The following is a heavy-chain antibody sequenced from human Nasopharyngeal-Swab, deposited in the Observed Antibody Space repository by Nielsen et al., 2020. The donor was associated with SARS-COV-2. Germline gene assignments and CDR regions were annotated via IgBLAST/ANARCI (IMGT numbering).Heavy chain of an antibody. CDR2: ISSGSSYT. D-gene: IGHD6-13*01. CDR3: ARARYWLAASGPFFDY. CDR1: GFTFSDYY. Sequence: GESLKISCAASGFTFSDYYMSWIRQAPGKGLEWVSYISSGSSYTNYADSVKGRFTISRDNAKNSLYLQMNSLRAEDTAVYYCARARYWLAASGPFFDYWGQGTLVTVSS. J-gene: IGHJ4*02. V-gene: IGHV3-11*05.